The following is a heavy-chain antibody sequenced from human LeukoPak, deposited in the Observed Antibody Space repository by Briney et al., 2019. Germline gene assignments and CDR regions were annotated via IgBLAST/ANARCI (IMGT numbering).Heavy chain of an antibody. CDR1: GFTFSSYW. CDR2: IKQDGSEK. CDR3: ARGTIFGVVGYYYMDV. J-gene: IGHJ6*03. Sequence: PGGSLRLSCAASGFTFSSYWMSWVRQAPGKGLEWVANIKQDGSEKYYVDSVKGRFTISRDNAKNSLYLQMNSLRAEDTAVYYCARGTIFGVVGYYYMDVWGKGTTVTVSS. D-gene: IGHD3-3*01. V-gene: IGHV3-7*01.